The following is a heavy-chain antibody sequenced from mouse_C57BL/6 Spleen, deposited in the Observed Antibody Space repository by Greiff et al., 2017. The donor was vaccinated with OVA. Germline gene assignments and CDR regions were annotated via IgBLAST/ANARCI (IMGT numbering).Heavy chain of an antibody. Sequence: QVTLKVCGPGILQPSQTLSLTCSFSGFSLSTFGMGVGWLRQPSGKGLEWLAHIWWDDDKYYNPALKSRLTTSKDTSKNQVFLKIANVDTADTATYHCARIARGTGTWFAYWGQGTLVTVSA. V-gene: IGHV8-8*01. CDR1: GFSLSTFGMG. D-gene: IGHD3-3*01. CDR2: IWWDDDK. CDR3: ARIARGTGTWFAY. J-gene: IGHJ3*01.